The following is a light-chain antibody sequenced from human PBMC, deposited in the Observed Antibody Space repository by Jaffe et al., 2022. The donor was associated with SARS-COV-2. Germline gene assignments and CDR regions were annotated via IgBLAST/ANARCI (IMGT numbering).Light chain of an antibody. CDR1: QNITSY. CDR3: QQSYSTPYT. CDR2: GAS. V-gene: IGKV1-39*01. Sequence: DIQMTQSPSSLSASVGDRVTITCRASQNITSYLNWYQQTPGKAPKLVIYGASSMQSGVPSRFRGSGSGTDFTLTISSLQPEDFATYYCQQSYSTPYTFGQGTKLEIK. J-gene: IGKJ2*01.